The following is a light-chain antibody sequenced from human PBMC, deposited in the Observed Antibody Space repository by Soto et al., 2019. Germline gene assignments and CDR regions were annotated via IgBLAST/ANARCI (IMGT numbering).Light chain of an antibody. J-gene: IGLJ3*02. CDR2: EVS. V-gene: IGLV2-14*01. Sequence: QSALTQPASVSGSPGQSITISCTGTSSDVGGYNYVSWYQQHPGKAPKLMIYEVSKRPSGVSNRFSGSNSGNTASLTISGPQAEDEADYYGSSYTSSSTRVFGGGTKLTVL. CDR1: SSDVGGYNY. CDR3: SSYTSSSTRV.